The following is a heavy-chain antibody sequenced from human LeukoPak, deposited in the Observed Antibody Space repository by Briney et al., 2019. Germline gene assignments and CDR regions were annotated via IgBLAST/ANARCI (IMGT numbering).Heavy chain of an antibody. Sequence: GASVKVSCKASGYTFTGYYMHWVRQAPGQGLEWMGWINPNSGGTNYAQKFQGRVTMTRDTSISTAYMELSRLRSDDTAVYYCAATYWCDSSGSFDYWGQGTLVTVSS. V-gene: IGHV1-2*02. CDR3: AATYWCDSSGSFDY. CDR1: GYTFTGYY. CDR2: INPNSGGT. J-gene: IGHJ4*02. D-gene: IGHD3-22*01.